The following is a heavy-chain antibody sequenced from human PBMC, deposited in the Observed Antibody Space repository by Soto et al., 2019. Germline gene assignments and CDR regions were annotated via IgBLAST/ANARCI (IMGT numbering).Heavy chain of an antibody. J-gene: IGHJ4*02. Sequence: SETLSLTCTVSGGSISSYYWSWIRQPPGKGLECIGYIYYSGSTNYNPSLKSRVTISVDTSKNQFSLKLSSVTAADTAVYYCARSYSSSWYAWFDYWGQGTLVTVSS. D-gene: IGHD6-13*01. V-gene: IGHV4-59*01. CDR2: IYYSGST. CDR1: GGSISSYY. CDR3: ARSYSSSWYAWFDY.